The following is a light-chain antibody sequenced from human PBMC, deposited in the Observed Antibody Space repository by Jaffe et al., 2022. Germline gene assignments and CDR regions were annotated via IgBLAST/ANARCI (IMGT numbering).Light chain of an antibody. V-gene: IGLV1-40*01. Sequence: QSVLTQPPSVSGAPGQRVTISCSGSSSNIGADYDVHWYQQLPGTAPKLLIDSNTNRPSGVPDRFSGSKSGTSASLAITGLQAEDEADYFCQSYDSSLSSWVFGGGTKLTVL. J-gene: IGLJ3*02. CDR3: QSYDSSLSSWV. CDR2: SNT. CDR1: SSNIGADYD.